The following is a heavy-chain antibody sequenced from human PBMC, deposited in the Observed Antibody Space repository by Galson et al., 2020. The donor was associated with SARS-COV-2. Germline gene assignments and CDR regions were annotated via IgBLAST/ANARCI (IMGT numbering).Heavy chain of an antibody. Sequence: ASVTVSCKASGYTFTSNYIHCVRQAPGQGLEWMGILNPSGGGTTYAQKFQGRVTMTRVTSTSTVYMELSSLRSEDTAVYYCARDSSGGNDYNMLLYWGQGTLVTVSS. CDR2: LNPSGGGT. V-gene: IGHV1-46*01. CDR1: GYTFTSNY. J-gene: IGHJ4*02. CDR3: ARDSSGGNDYNMLLY. D-gene: IGHD4-4*01.